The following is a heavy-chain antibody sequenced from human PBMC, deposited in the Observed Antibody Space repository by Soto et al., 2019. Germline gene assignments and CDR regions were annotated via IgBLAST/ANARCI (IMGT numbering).Heavy chain of an antibody. CDR1: GFTFSSYA. CDR3: VRVRGIAAAGSAEYFQH. D-gene: IGHD6-13*01. Sequence: GGSLRLSCAASGFTFSSYAMHWVRQAPGKGLEWVAVISYDGSNKYYADSVKGRFTISRDNSKNTLYLQMNSLRAEDTAVYYCVRVRGIAAAGSAEYFQHWGQGTLVTVSS. J-gene: IGHJ1*01. CDR2: ISYDGSNK. V-gene: IGHV3-30*04.